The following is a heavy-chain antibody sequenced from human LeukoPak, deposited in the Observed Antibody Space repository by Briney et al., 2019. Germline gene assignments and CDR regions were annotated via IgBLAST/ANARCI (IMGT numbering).Heavy chain of an antibody. CDR2: ISSSSSYI. CDR3: ARDLREQWLVLSWFDP. V-gene: IGHV3-21*01. Sequence: PGGSLRLSCAASGFTFSSYSMNWVHQAPGKGLEWVSSISSSSSYIYYADSVKGRFTISRDNAKNSLYLQMNSLRAEDTAVYYCARDLREQWLVLSWFDPWGQGTLVTVSS. D-gene: IGHD6-19*01. J-gene: IGHJ5*02. CDR1: GFTFSSYS.